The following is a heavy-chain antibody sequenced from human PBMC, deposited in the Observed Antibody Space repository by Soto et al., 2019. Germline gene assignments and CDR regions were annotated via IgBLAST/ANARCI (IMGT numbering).Heavy chain of an antibody. CDR3: ARGRDGYKFDY. D-gene: IGHD5-12*01. CDR2: IYYSGST. CDR1: GGSISSGGYY. V-gene: IGHV4-31*03. J-gene: IGHJ4*02. Sequence: SETLSLTCTVSGGSISSGGYYWSWIRQHPGKGLEWIGYIYYSGSTYYNPSLKSRVTISVGTSKNQFSLKLSSVTAADTAVYYCARGRDGYKFDYWGQGTLVTVSS.